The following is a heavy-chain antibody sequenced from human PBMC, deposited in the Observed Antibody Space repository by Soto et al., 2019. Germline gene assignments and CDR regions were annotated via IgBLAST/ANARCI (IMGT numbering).Heavy chain of an antibody. CDR1: GYTFTSYY. CDR3: ATPLRYFDWLPESRDPYYMDV. J-gene: IGHJ6*03. V-gene: IGHV1-46*03. CDR2: INPSGGST. D-gene: IGHD3-9*01. Sequence: ASVKVSCKASGYTFTSYYMHWVRQAPGQGLEWMGIINPSGGSTSYAQKFQGRVTMTRDTSTSTVYMELSSLRSEDTAVYYCATPLRYFDWLPESRDPYYMDVWGKGTTVTVSS.